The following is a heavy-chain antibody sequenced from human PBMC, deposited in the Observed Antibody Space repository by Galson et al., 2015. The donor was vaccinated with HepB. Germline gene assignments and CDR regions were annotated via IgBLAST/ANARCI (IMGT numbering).Heavy chain of an antibody. CDR3: AKDHLRLVGATAHFDY. Sequence: SLRLSCAASGFTFSSYSMNWVRQAPGKGLEWVAFIRYDGSNKYYADSVKGRFTISRDNSKNTLYLQMNSLRAEDTAVYYCAKDHLRLVGATAHFDYWGQGTLVTVSS. CDR1: GFTFSSYS. V-gene: IGHV3-30*02. CDR2: IRYDGSNK. D-gene: IGHD1-26*01. J-gene: IGHJ4*02.